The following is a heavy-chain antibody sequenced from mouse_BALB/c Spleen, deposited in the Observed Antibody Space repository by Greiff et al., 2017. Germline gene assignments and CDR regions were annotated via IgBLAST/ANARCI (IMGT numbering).Heavy chain of an antibody. J-gene: IGHJ4*01. CDR3: ARGDYGSPYAMDY. Sequence: EVNLVESGGGLVKPGGSLKLSCAASGFTFSDYYMYWVRQTPEKRLEWVATISDGGSYTYYPDSVKGRFTISRDNAKNNLYLQMSSLKSEDTAMYYCARGDYGSPYAMDYWGQGTSVTVSS. CDR2: ISDGGSYT. D-gene: IGHD1-1*01. CDR1: GFTFSDYY. V-gene: IGHV5-4*02.